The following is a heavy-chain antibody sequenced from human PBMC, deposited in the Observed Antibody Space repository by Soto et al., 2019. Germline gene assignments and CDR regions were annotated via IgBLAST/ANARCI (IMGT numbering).Heavy chain of an antibody. V-gene: IGHV3-30-3*01. Sequence: PGGSLRLSCAASGFTFSSYAMHWVRQAPGKGLEWVAVISYDGSNKYYADSVKGRFTISRDNSKNTLYLQMNSLRAEDTAVYYCARDLEDTAMGTYYYYGMDVRGQGTTVTVSS. CDR2: ISYDGSNK. CDR3: ARDLEDTAMGTYYYYGMDV. CDR1: GFTFSSYA. J-gene: IGHJ6*02. D-gene: IGHD5-18*01.